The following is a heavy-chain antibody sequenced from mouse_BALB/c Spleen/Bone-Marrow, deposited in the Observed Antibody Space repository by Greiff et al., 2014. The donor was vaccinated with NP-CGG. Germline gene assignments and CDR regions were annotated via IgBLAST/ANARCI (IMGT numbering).Heavy chain of an antibody. CDR1: GFTFSSYA. J-gene: IGHJ1*01. CDR2: ISSGGST. Sequence: EVQLVESGGGLVKPGGSLKLSCAASGFTFSSYAMSWVRQTPEKRLEWVASISSGGSTYYPDSVKGRSTISRDNARNILYLQMISLRSDDTAMYYCARGGLRYFDVWGAGTTVTVPS. D-gene: IGHD3-2*02. CDR3: ARGGLRYFDV. V-gene: IGHV5-6-5*01.